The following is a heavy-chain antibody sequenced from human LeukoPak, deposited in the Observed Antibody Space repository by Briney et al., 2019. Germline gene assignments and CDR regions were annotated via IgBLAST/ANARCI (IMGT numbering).Heavy chain of an antibody. D-gene: IGHD6-13*01. CDR1: GGSFSGYF. CDR3: ARLVGSSWYREVLRGRDY. V-gene: IGHV4-34*01. Sequence: SETLSLTCAVYGGSFSGYFWSWIRQPPGKGLEWIGEINRGGSTYYNPSLKSRVTISVDTSKNQFSLKLSSVTAADTAVYYCARLVGSSWYREVLRGRDYWGQGTLVTVSS. J-gene: IGHJ4*02. CDR2: INRGGST.